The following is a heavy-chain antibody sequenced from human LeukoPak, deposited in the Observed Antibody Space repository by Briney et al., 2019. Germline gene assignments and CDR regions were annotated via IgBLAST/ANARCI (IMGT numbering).Heavy chain of an antibody. J-gene: IGHJ4*02. Sequence: GGSLRLSCAASGFTFSSYSMNWVRQAPGKGLEWVSYISSSSSTIYYADSVKGRFTISRDNSKNTLYLQMNSLRAEDTAVYYCAKAPKLDLNYWGQGTLVTVSS. CDR2: ISSSSSTI. D-gene: IGHD6-13*01. CDR1: GFTFSSYS. V-gene: IGHV3-48*01. CDR3: AKAPKLDLNY.